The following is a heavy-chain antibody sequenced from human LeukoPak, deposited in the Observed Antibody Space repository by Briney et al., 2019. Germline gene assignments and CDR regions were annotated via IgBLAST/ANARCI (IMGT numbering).Heavy chain of an antibody. Sequence: ASVKVSCKASGYTFTSYYMHWVRQAPGQGLEWMGIINPSGGSTSYAQKFQGRVTMTRDTSTSTVYMKLSSLRSEDTAVYYCARDLFSGDGYNSLYFDYWGQGTLVTVSS. CDR2: INPSGGST. V-gene: IGHV1-46*01. D-gene: IGHD5-24*01. CDR3: ARDLFSGDGYNSLYFDY. J-gene: IGHJ4*02. CDR1: GYTFTSYY.